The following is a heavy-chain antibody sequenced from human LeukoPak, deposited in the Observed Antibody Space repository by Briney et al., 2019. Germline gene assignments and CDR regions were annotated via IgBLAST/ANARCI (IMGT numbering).Heavy chain of an antibody. D-gene: IGHD3-22*01. CDR2: IKSKTDGGTT. Sequence: PGGSLRLSCAASGFTFSNAWMSWVRQAPGKGLEWVGRIKSKTDGGTTDYAAPVKGRFTISRDDSKNTLYLQMNSLKTEDTAVYYCTTDLVRYYDSSGYYFTQEDFDYWGQGTLVTVSS. J-gene: IGHJ4*02. CDR3: TTDLVRYYDSSGYYFTQEDFDY. V-gene: IGHV3-15*01. CDR1: GFTFSNAW.